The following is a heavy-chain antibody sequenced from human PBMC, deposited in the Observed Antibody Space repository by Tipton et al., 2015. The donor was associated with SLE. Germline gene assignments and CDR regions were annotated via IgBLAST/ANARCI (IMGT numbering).Heavy chain of an antibody. V-gene: IGHV3-7*05. Sequence: SLRLSCAASGFTFSTFWMNWVRQAPGKGLEWVANIKQDGSEKFFVDSVKGRFTISRDNAKNSLYLQMNSLRPEDTALYYCAKDNDAFDIWGQGTMVTVSS. J-gene: IGHJ3*02. CDR2: IKQDGSEK. CDR3: AKDNDAFDI. CDR1: GFTFSTFW.